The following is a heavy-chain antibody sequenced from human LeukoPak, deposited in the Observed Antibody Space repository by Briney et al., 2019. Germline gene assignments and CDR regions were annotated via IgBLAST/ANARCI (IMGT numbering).Heavy chain of an antibody. Sequence: GESLRISCQGSGYSFTSYWICWVRQMPGRGLEWMGRIDPADSQTNYSPSFQGHVTISADKSISTVYLQWSTLKASDTAMYYCARRLTSGDCDYWGQGTLVTVSS. CDR1: GYSFTSYW. J-gene: IGHJ4*02. CDR3: ARRLTSGDCDY. V-gene: IGHV5-10-1*01. D-gene: IGHD2-21*02. CDR2: IDPADSQT.